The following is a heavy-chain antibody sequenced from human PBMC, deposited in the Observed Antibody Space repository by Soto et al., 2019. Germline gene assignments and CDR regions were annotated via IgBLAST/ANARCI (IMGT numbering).Heavy chain of an antibody. D-gene: IGHD3-22*01. CDR2: IYHIGTT. CDR1: GGSISNNNW. V-gene: IGHV4-4*02. Sequence: PSETLSLTCAVSGGSISNNNWWSWVRQPPGKGLEWIGEIYHIGTTNYNPSLKSPVTISLDKSKNQFSLKLSSVTAADTAVYYCARVTSSGFYFDYWGQGTLVTVAS. CDR3: ARVTSSGFYFDY. J-gene: IGHJ4*02.